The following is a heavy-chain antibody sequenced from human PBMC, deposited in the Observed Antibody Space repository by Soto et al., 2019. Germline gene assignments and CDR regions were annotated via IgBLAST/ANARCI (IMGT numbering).Heavy chain of an antibody. J-gene: IGHJ5*02. CDR2: IKQDGSEK. CDR1: GFTFSSYW. V-gene: IGHV3-7*01. CDR3: ARPRGDYCISTGCYGGFPYP. D-gene: IGHD2-2*01. Sequence: GGSLRLSCAASGFTFSSYWMSWVRQAPGKGLEWVANIKQDGSEKYYVDSVKGRFTISRDNAKNSLYLQMNSLRAEDTALYYWARPRGDYCISTGCYGGFPYPSAQGS.